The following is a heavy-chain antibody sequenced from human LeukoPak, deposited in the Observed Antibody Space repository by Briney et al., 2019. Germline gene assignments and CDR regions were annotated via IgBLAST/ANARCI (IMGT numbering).Heavy chain of an antibody. CDR3: ARGHYDILTGYSPVPYYYYYMDV. CDR1: GYTFTSYG. J-gene: IGHJ6*03. D-gene: IGHD3-9*01. V-gene: IGHV1-18*01. Sequence: ASVKVSCKASGYTFTSYGISWVRQAPGQGLEWMGWISAYNGNTNYAQKLQGRVTMTTDTSTSTAYMELRSLRSEDTAVYYCARGHYDILTGYSPVPYYYYYMDVWGKGTTVTVSS. CDR2: ISAYNGNT.